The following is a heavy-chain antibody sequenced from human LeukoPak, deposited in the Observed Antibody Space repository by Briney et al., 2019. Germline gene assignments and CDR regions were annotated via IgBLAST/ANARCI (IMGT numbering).Heavy chain of an antibody. CDR3: ARDSSSITMVRGVIITREFDY. V-gene: IGHV3-21*01. D-gene: IGHD3-10*01. J-gene: IGHJ4*02. Sequence: GGSLRLSCAASGFTFSSYSMNWVRQAPGKGLEWVSSISSSSSYIYYADSVKGRFTISRDNAKNSLYLQMNSLRAEDTAVYYCARDSSSITMVRGVIITREFDYWGQGTLVTVSS. CDR1: GFTFSSYS. CDR2: ISSSSSYI.